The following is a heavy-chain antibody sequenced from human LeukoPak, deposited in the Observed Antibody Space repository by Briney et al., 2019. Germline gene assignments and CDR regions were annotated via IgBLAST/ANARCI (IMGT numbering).Heavy chain of an antibody. CDR3: AGGGSIPAHRDY. J-gene: IGHJ4*02. D-gene: IGHD6-6*01. V-gene: IGHV1-18*01. Sequence: APVEVSCQGFCFTLSRYFFTRVGQSPGQGGEWMGWISAYNGNTNYAQKFQGRVTMTTDTSTSTAYMELRNLRSDDTAVYYCAGGGSIPAHRDYWGQGTLVTVSS. CDR2: ISAYNGNT. CDR1: CFTLSRYF.